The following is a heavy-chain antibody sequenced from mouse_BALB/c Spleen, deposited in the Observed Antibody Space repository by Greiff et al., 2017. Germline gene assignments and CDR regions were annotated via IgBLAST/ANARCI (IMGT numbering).Heavy chain of an antibody. V-gene: IGHV2-9*02. J-gene: IGHJ4*01. D-gene: IGHD1-1*01. CDR2: IWAGGST. Sequence: QVQLKESGPGLVAPSQSLSITRTVSGFSLTSYGVHWVRQPPGKGLEWLGVIWAGGSTNYNSALMSRLSISKDNSKSQVFLKMNSLQTDDTAMYYCARPPYAYYYAMDYWGQGTSVTVSS. CDR1: GFSLTSYG. CDR3: ARPPYAYYYAMDY.